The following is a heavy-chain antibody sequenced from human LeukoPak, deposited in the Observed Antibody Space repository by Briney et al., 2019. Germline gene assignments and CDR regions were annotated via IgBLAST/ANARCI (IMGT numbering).Heavy chain of an antibody. CDR3: AKDREVLRYFDWLLDY. Sequence: GGSLRLSCAASGFTFSSYGMHGVREAPGEGLEWVAVISYDGSNKYYADSVKGRFTISRDNSKNTLYLQMNSLRAEDTAVYYCAKDREVLRYFDWLLDYWGQGTLVTVSS. J-gene: IGHJ4*02. V-gene: IGHV3-30*18. CDR1: GFTFSSYG. CDR2: ISYDGSNK. D-gene: IGHD3-9*01.